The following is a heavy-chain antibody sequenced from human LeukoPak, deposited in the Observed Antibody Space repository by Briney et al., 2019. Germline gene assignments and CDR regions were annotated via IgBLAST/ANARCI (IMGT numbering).Heavy chain of an antibody. J-gene: IGHJ4*02. CDR2: IREDGNEK. CDR1: GFTFSTYW. CDR3: AKYINAVDF. V-gene: IGHV3-7*01. Sequence: GGSLRLSCAVSGFTFSTYWMSWVRQAPGKGLEWVANIREDGNEKSYVDSVKGRFTISRDNAKNSLYLQMNSLRAEDTAVYYCAKYINAVDFWGQGTLVTVSS. D-gene: IGHD2/OR15-2a*01.